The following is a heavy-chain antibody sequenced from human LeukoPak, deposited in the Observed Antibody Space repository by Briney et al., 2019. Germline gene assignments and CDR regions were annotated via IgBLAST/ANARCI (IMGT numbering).Heavy chain of an antibody. CDR2: IYYSGST. V-gene: IGHV4-39*01. CDR3: ARHKLGSPFDAFDI. CDR1: GGSISSSSYY. D-gene: IGHD1-26*01. J-gene: IGHJ3*02. Sequence: SETLSLTCTVSGGSISSSSYYWGWIRQPPGKGLEWIGSIYYSGSTYYNPSLKSRVTISVDTSKNQFSLKLSFVTAADTAVYYCARHKLGSPFDAFDIWGQGTMVTVSS.